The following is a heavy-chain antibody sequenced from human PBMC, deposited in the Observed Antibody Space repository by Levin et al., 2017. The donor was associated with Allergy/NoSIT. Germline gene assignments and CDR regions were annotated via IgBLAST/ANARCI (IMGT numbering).Heavy chain of an antibody. J-gene: IGHJ6*04. CDR1: GGSISSGSYY. CDR3: ARAEVGSEH. V-gene: IGHV4-61*02. Sequence: PSETLSLTCKVSGGSISSGSYYWSWIRQPAAKGLEWIGRIYSSGSANYNPSLKSRVTISVDTSKNQFSLKLSSVTAADTAVYYCARAEVGSEHWGKGTTVTVSS. CDR2: IYSSGSA. D-gene: IGHD3-10*01.